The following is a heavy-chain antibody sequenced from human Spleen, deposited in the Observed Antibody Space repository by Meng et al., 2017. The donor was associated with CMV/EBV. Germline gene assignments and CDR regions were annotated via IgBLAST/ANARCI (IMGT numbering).Heavy chain of an antibody. V-gene: IGHV4-34*01. CDR2: INQSGST. J-gene: IGHJ5*02. Sequence: GSLRLSCAVYGGSLSGYYWSWIRQPPGKGLEWIGEINQSGSTNYNPSLKSRVTISVDTSKNQFSLKLSSVTAADTAVYYCAKSGSSGYLNWFDPWGQGTLVTVSS. CDR3: AKSGSSGYLNWFDP. D-gene: IGHD3-22*01. CDR1: GGSLSGYY.